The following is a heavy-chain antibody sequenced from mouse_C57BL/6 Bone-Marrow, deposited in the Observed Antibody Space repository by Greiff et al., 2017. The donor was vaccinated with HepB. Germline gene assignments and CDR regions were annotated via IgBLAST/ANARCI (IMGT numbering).Heavy chain of an antibody. Sequence: VKLVESGAELVKPGASVKLSCKASGYTFTSYWMHWVKQRPGRGLEWIGRIDPNSGGTKYNEKFKSKATLTVDKPSSTAYMQLSSLTSEDSAVYYCARGWPVDYYAMDYWGQGTSVTVSS. CDR1: GYTFTSYW. V-gene: IGHV1-72*01. CDR2: IDPNSGGT. CDR3: ARGWPVDYYAMDY. J-gene: IGHJ4*01. D-gene: IGHD1-1*02.